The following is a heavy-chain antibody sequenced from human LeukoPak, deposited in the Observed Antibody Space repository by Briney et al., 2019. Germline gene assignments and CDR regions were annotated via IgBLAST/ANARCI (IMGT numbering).Heavy chain of an antibody. CDR3: AKLRGYYGSGQQITLDY. J-gene: IGHJ4*02. V-gene: IGHV3-30*18. D-gene: IGHD3-10*01. CDR1: GFNFNMYW. CDR2: ISHDGSNK. Sequence: TGGSLRLSCAASGFNFNMYWMHWVRQAPGKGLEWVAVISHDGSNKYYADSVKGRFTISRDNAKNTLYLQMDSLSVEDTAVYYCAKLRGYYGSGQQITLDYWGQGTLVTVSS.